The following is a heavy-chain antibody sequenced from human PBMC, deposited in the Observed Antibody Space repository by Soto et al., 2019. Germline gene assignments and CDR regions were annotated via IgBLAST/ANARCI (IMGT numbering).Heavy chain of an antibody. CDR1: GFSLTTRGVG. CDR3: AHIPNYYQYDWFAP. D-gene: IGHD3-16*01. V-gene: IGHV2-5*02. CDR2: IYWDDDK. J-gene: IGHJ5*02. Sequence: QITLKESGPTLVKPTQTLTLTCTFSGFSLTTRGVGVGWIRQPPGKALECLALIYWDDDKRYSPSLQSRLSITTDTSKNQVVLTMTNVDPVDTATYYCAHIPNYYQYDWFAPWGQGTLVSVSS.